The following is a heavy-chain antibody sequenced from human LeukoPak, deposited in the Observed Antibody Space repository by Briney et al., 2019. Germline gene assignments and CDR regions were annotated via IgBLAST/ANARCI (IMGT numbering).Heavy chain of an antibody. CDR2: IYYSGST. CDR3: ARGPYDILTGSNWFDP. J-gene: IGHJ5*02. V-gene: IGHV4-31*03. Sequence: SQTLSLTCTVSGGSISSGGYYWSWIRQHPGKGLEWIGYIYYSGSTYYNPSLKSRVTISVDTSENQFSLKLSSVTAADTAVYYCARGPYDILTGSNWFDPWGQGTLVTVSS. D-gene: IGHD3-9*01. CDR1: GGSISSGGYY.